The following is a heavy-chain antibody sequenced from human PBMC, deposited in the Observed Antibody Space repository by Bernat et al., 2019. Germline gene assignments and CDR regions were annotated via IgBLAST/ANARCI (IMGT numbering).Heavy chain of an antibody. CDR3: TRDGVVPAAHWRD. V-gene: IGHV3-49*04. J-gene: IGHJ4*02. Sequence: EVQLVESGGGLVQPGRSLRLSCTASGFTFGDYAMSWVRQAPGKGLEWVGFIRSKAYGGTTEYAASVKGRFTISRDDSKSIAYLQMNSLKTEDTAVYYCTRDGVVPAAHWRDWGQGTLVTVSS. D-gene: IGHD2-2*01. CDR2: IRSKAYGGTT. CDR1: GFTFGDYA.